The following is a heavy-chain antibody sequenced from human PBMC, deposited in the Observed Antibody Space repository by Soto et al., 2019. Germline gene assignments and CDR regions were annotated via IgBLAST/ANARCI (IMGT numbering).Heavy chain of an antibody. D-gene: IGHD3-22*01. V-gene: IGHV3-21*01. CDR2: ISSSSSYI. Sequence: EVQLVESGGGLVKPGGSLRLSCAASGFTFSSYSMNWVRQAPGKGLEWVSSISSSSSYIYYADSVKGRFTISRDNAKKSLWLQMNSLRAEDSAVYYCARDVGYYDSSGRRSAFDIWGQGTMVTVFS. CDR3: ARDVGYYDSSGRRSAFDI. CDR1: GFTFSSYS. J-gene: IGHJ3*02.